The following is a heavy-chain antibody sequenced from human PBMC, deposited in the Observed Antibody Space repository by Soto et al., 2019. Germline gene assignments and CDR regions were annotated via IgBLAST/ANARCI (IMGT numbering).Heavy chain of an antibody. J-gene: IGHJ4*02. CDR2: ISSSGSYI. V-gene: IGHV3-21*01. D-gene: IGHD6-19*01. Sequence: EVQLVESGGGLVKPGGSLRLSCAASGFTFSSYSMNWVRQAPGKGLEWVSSISSSGSYIYYADSVKGRFTISRHNAKNVRNLQMNVLRPDDRAVYYCTRDLAPGGYAKGPYSSCWGFYYWGQGTLVTVSS. CDR3: TRDLAPGGYAKGPYSSCWGFYY. CDR1: GFTFSSYS.